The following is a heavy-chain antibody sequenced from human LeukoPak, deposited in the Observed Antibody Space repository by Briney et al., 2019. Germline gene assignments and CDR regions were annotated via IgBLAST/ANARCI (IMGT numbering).Heavy chain of an antibody. D-gene: IGHD4-17*01. V-gene: IGHV4-59*01. J-gene: IGHJ3*02. CDR2: IYYSGST. Sequence: PSETLSLTCTVSGGSISSYYWSWIRQPPGKGLEWTGYIYYSGSTNYNPSLKSRVTISVDTSKNQFSLKLSSVTAADTAVYYCARGGNYGDYAGQGPTDAFDIWGQGTMVTVSS. CDR3: ARGGNYGDYAGQGPTDAFDI. CDR1: GGSISSYY.